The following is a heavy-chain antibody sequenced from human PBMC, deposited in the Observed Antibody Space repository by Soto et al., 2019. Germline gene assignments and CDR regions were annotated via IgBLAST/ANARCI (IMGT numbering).Heavy chain of an antibody. CDR1: GGTFSSYA. Sequence: SVKVSCKASGGTFSSYAISWVRQAPGQGLEWMGGIIPIFGTANYAQKFQGRVTITADESTSTAYMELSSLRSEDTAVYYCARERGYYDSSGGEGGMDVWGQGTTVTVSS. CDR2: IIPIFGTA. CDR3: ARERGYYDSSGGEGGMDV. J-gene: IGHJ6*02. V-gene: IGHV1-69*13. D-gene: IGHD3-22*01.